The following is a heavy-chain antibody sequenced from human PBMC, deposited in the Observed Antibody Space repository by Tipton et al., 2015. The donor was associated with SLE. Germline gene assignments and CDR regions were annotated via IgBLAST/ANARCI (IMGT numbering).Heavy chain of an antibody. V-gene: IGHV4-31*03. J-gene: IGHJ2*01. Sequence: TLSLTCTVSGGSISSGGYYWSWIRQHTGKGLEWIGYIYYSGSTYYNPSLKSRVTISVDTSKNQFSLKLSSVTAADTAVYYCARGGSGSYHWYFDLWGRGTLVTVSS. CDR1: GGSISSGGYY. CDR2: IYYSGST. D-gene: IGHD1-26*01. CDR3: ARGGSGSYHWYFDL.